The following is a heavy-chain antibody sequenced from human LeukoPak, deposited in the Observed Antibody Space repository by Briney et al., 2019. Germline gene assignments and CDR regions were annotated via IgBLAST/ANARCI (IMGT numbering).Heavy chain of an antibody. Sequence: PSETLSLTCTVSGGSMSNVYWSWIRQPPGQGLEWLASIYYSGIPTYNPSLNRRGTISIDTSKNQFSLKLTSVTAADTATYFCARESNWVFDYWGQGARVTVSS. CDR3: ARESNWVFDY. D-gene: IGHD7-27*01. V-gene: IGHV4-59*01. CDR1: GGSMSNVY. CDR2: IYYSGIP. J-gene: IGHJ4*02.